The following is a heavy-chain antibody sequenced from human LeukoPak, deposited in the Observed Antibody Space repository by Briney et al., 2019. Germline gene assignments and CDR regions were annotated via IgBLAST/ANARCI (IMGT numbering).Heavy chain of an antibody. CDR3: ARRPNRDGYNSYYFGY. CDR1: GYSFTSYW. Sequence: GESLKISCKGSGYSFTSYWIDWVRQMPGKGLEWMGIIYPGDSDTRYSPSFQGQVTISADKSISTAYLQWSSLKASDTAMYYCARRPNRDGYNSYYFGYWGQGTLVTVSS. CDR2: IYPGDSDT. V-gene: IGHV5-51*01. D-gene: IGHD5-24*01. J-gene: IGHJ4*02.